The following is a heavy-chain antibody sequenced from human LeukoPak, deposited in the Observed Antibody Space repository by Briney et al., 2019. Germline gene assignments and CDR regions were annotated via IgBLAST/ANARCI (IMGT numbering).Heavy chain of an antibody. CDR3: ARQMSSGYYSFGY. D-gene: IGHD3-22*01. CDR1: GYTSTSYY. V-gene: IGHV1-46*01. Sequence: ASVKVSCKASGYTSTSYYMHWVRQAPGQGLEWVGIINPSGGSTSYAQKFQGRVTMTRDTSTSTVYMELSSLRSEDTAVYYCARQMSSGYYSFGYWGQGTLVTVSS. CDR2: INPSGGST. J-gene: IGHJ4*02.